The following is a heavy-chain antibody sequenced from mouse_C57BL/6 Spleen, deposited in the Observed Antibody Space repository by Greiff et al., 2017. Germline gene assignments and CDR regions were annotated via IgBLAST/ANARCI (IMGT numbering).Heavy chain of an antibody. J-gene: IGHJ3*01. CDR3: ARSYDGYYAWFAY. D-gene: IGHD2-3*01. CDR1: GFTFSSYA. Sequence: EVKVVESGGGLVKPGGSLKLSCAASGFTFSSYAMSWVRQTPEKRLEWVATISDGGSYTYYPDNAKNNLYLQMSHLKSEDTAMYYCARSYDGYYAWFAYWGQGTLVTVSA. CDR2: ISDGGSYT. V-gene: IGHV5-4*03.